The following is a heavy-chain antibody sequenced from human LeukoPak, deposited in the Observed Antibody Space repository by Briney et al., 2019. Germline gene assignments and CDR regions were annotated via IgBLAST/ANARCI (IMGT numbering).Heavy chain of an antibody. V-gene: IGHV1-58*01. J-gene: IGHJ4*02. D-gene: IGHD6-19*01. CDR1: GFTFTSSA. Sequence: GASVKVSCKASGFTFTSSAVQWVRQARGQRLEWIGWIVVGSGNTNYAQKFQEKVTITRDMSTSTAYMELSILSSEDTAMYYYAAVRAGIAVAGTSGYYFDYWGQGTLVTVSS. CDR2: IVVGSGNT. CDR3: AAVRAGIAVAGTSGYYFDY.